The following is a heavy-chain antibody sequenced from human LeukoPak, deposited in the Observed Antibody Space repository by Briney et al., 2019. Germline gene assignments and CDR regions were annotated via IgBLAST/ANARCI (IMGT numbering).Heavy chain of an antibody. V-gene: IGHV4-59*08. CDR3: ARLFYDSSGYYFDY. D-gene: IGHD3-22*01. J-gene: IGHJ4*02. CDR2: IYYSGST. CDR1: GGSISSYY. Sequence: SETLSLTCTVSGGSISSYYWSWIRQPPGKGLEWIGYIYYSGSTNYNPSLKSRVTISVDTSKDQFSLKLSSVTAADTAVYYCARLFYDSSGYYFDYWGQGTLFTVSS.